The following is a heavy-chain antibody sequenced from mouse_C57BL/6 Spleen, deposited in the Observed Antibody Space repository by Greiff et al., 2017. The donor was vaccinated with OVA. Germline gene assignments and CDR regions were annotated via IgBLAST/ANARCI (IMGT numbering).Heavy chain of an antibody. Sequence: VQLKESGGDLVKPGGSLKLSCAASGFTFSSYGMSWVRQTPDKRLEWVATISSGGSYTYYPDSVKGRFTISRDNAKNTLYLQMSSLKSEDTAMYYCARWGDYDGDWFAYWGQGTLVTVSA. CDR2: ISSGGSYT. D-gene: IGHD2-4*01. CDR3: ARWGDYDGDWFAY. J-gene: IGHJ3*01. V-gene: IGHV5-6*01. CDR1: GFTFSSYG.